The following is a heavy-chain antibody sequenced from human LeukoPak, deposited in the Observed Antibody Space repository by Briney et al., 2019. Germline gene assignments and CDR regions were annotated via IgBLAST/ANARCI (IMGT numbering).Heavy chain of an antibody. V-gene: IGHV4-59*01. CDR2: IYYSGST. J-gene: IGHJ6*02. CDR1: GGSISSYY. CDR3: AREAYYYYGMDV. Sequence: SETLSLTCTVSGGSISSYYWSWIRQPPGKGLEWIGYIYYSGSTNYNPSLKSRVTISVDTSKNQFSLKLSSVTAADTAVYYCAREAYYYYGMDVWGQGTTVTVSS.